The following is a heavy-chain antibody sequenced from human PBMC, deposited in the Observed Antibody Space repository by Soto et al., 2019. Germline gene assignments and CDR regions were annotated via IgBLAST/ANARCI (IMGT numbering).Heavy chain of an antibody. CDR1: GFSLSTSGMC. V-gene: IGHV2-70*11. J-gene: IGHJ6*02. CDR3: ARLTTDLYYYYAMDV. CDR2: IDWDDDK. D-gene: IGHD4-4*01. Sequence: GSGPTLVNPTQTLTLTCTFSGFSLSTSGMCVSWIRQPPGKALEWLARIDWDDDKYYSTSLKTRLTISKDTSKNQVVLTMTNMDPVDTGTYYCARLTTDLYYYYAMDVWGQGTTVTVSS.